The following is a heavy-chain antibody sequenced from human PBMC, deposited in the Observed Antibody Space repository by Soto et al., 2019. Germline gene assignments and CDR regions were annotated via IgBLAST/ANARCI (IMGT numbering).Heavy chain of an antibody. V-gene: IGHV3-33*01. CDR1: GFTFSSYG. CDR2: IWYDGSNK. J-gene: IGHJ4*02. D-gene: IGHD3-9*01. CDR3: ARDPNLRYFDWLLLPTSGLEFDY. Sequence: QVQLVESGGGVVQPGRSLRLSCAASGFTFSSYGMHWVRQAPGKGLEWVAVIWYDGSNKYYADSVKGRFTISRDNSKNTLYLQMNSLRAEDTAVYYCARDPNLRYFDWLLLPTSGLEFDYWGQGTLVTVSS.